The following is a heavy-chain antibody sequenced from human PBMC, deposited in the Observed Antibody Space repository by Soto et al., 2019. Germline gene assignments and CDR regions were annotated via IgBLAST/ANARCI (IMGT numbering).Heavy chain of an antibody. CDR1: GDRHTDLS. CDR2: FDPEDGET. V-gene: IGHV1-24*01. CDR3: ATSDTNSSVDAFDI. J-gene: IGHJ3*02. D-gene: IGHD3-22*01. Sequence: GTSVKVSCEVCGDRHTDLSMHWVRQAPGKGLEWTGGFDPEDGETIYAQKFQGRVTMTEDTSTDTAYMELSSLRSEDTAVYYCATSDTNSSVDAFDIWGQGTMVTVSS.